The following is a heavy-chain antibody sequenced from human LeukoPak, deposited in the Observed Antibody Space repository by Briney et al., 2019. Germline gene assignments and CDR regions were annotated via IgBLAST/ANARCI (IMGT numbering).Heavy chain of an antibody. Sequence: SETLSLTCTVSGDSISTYYWSWIRQPPGKGLEWIGYVYYSGSTYYNPSLKGRVTMSVDTSKNQFSLKLSSVTAADTAVYYCARVSRLTSSFTSSYFDYWGQGTLVTVSS. D-gene: IGHD2-2*01. CDR3: ARVSRLTSSFTSSYFDY. CDR1: GDSISTYY. CDR2: VYYSGST. J-gene: IGHJ4*02. V-gene: IGHV4-59*12.